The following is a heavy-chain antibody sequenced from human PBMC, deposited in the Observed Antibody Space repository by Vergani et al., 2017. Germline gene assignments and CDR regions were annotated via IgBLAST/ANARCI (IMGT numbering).Heavy chain of an antibody. CDR1: GFTFDDYA. CDR3: AKDYSSSSSPVAFDI. V-gene: IGHV3-9*01. D-gene: IGHD6-6*01. J-gene: IGHJ3*02. CDR2: ISWNSGSI. Sequence: EVQLVESGGGLVQPGRSLRLSCAASGFTFDDYAMHWVRQAPGKGLEWVSGISWNSGSIGYADSVKGRFTISRDNAKNSLYLQMNSLRAEDTALYYCAKDYSSSSSPVAFDIWGQGTMVTVSS.